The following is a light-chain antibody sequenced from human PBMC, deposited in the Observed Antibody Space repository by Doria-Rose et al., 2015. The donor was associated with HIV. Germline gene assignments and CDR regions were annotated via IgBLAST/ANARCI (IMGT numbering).Light chain of an antibody. Sequence: EIVMTQSPGTLSLSPGERATLSCRASQSFSSTYLAWYQQQPGHAPSLLIYDGSTRATSIPVRCSASGSVTGFTLTINRLEPEDFALYYCHQYGTSWTFGQGTKLEF. CDR2: DGS. CDR3: HQYGTSWT. CDR1: QSFSSTY. J-gene: IGKJ1*01. V-gene: IGKV3-20*01.